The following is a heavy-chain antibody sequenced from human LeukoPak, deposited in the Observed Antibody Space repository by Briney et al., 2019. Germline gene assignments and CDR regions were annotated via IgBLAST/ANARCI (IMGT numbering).Heavy chain of an antibody. CDR1: GFTFSCVW. V-gene: IGHV3-7*01. CDR3: ARDPGSSSFDY. CDR2: IDQDGSVR. J-gene: IGHJ4*02. Sequence: QSRGSLRLSCVASGFTFSCVWMRWVRQAPGKGLEFVANIDQDGSVRNYVDSVKGRFIISRDNAKNSLYLQMDSLRAEDTAVYFCARDPGSSSFDYWGLGTPVTVSS. D-gene: IGHD6-13*01.